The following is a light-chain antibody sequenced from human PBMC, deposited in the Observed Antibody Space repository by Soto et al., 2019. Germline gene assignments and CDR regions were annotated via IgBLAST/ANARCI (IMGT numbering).Light chain of an antibody. V-gene: IGKV3-11*01. Sequence: EIVLTQSPATLSLSPGEGATLSCRASQNVSRFLAWYQRRPGQAPRLLIYDASNRASGIPARFNGSGSGTDFTLTISSLEPEDSAVYYCQQRSNWPPLTFGGGTKVEIK. J-gene: IGKJ4*01. CDR1: QNVSRF. CDR2: DAS. CDR3: QQRSNWPPLT.